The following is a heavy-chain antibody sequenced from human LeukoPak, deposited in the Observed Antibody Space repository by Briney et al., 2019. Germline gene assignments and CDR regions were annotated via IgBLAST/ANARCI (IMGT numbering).Heavy chain of an antibody. Sequence: SETLSLTCTVSGGSISSYYWSWIRQPPGKGLEWIGYIYYSGSTNYNPSLKSRVTTSVDTSKNQFSLKLSSVTAADTAVYYCARVGSGVADYWGQGTLVTVSS. V-gene: IGHV4-59*01. CDR1: GGSISSYY. D-gene: IGHD6-19*01. CDR3: ARVGSGVADY. CDR2: IYYSGST. J-gene: IGHJ4*02.